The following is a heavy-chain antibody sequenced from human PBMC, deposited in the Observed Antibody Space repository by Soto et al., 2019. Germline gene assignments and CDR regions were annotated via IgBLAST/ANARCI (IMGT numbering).Heavy chain of an antibody. CDR1: GFTFSSYG. CDR3: AKVGSYSSGWYMGDYYYGMDV. J-gene: IGHJ6*02. CDR2: ISYDGSNK. D-gene: IGHD6-19*01. Sequence: QVQLVESGGGVVQPGRSLRLSCAASGFTFSSYGMHWVRQAPGKGLEWVAVISYDGSNKYYADSVKGRFTISRDNSKNTLYLQRNSLRAEDTAVYYCAKVGSYSSGWYMGDYYYGMDVWGQGTTVTVSS. V-gene: IGHV3-30*18.